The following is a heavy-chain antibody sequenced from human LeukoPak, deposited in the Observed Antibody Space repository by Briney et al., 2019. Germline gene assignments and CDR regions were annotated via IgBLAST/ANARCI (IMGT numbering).Heavy chain of an antibody. CDR3: APAYVWGSFRTFNY. CDR1: GGSISSSAYY. J-gene: IGHJ4*02. Sequence: PSETLPLTCTVSGGSISSSAYYWGWIRQPPGKGLEWVGSISSGGTTYYNPSLKSRVTISVDTSKNQFSLKLSSVTAADMAVYYCAPAYVWGSFRTFNYWGQGTLVTVSS. D-gene: IGHD3-16*02. V-gene: IGHV4-39*01. CDR2: ISSGGTT.